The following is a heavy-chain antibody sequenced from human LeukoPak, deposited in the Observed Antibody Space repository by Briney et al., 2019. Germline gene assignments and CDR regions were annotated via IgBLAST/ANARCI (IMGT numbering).Heavy chain of an antibody. V-gene: IGHV4-30-4*01. CDR3: ARAEGYYDSRSYFDY. CDR1: GGSISSGDYY. D-gene: IGHD3-22*01. Sequence: KTSETLSLTCTVSGGSISSGDYYWSWIRQPPGKGLEWIGYIYYSGSTYYNPSLKSRVTISVDTSKNQFSLKLSSVTAADTAVYYCARAEGYYDSRSYFDYWGQGTLVTVSS. J-gene: IGHJ4*02. CDR2: IYYSGST.